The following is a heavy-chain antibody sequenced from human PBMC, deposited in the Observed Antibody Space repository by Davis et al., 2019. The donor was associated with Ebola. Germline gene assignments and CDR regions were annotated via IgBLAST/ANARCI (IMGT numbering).Heavy chain of an antibody. CDR3: ARSGLSFGVVKYHYGMDV. J-gene: IGHJ6*04. CDR2: ISYDGSYK. Sequence: PGGSLRLSCAASGFNFRNFAIHWVRQAPGKGLEWVAVISYDGSYKYYADSLKGRFTISRDNSKKTMYLQMNSLRAEDTAVYYCARSGLSFGVVKYHYGMDVWGKGTTVTVSS. D-gene: IGHD3-3*01. V-gene: IGHV3-30*04. CDR1: GFNFRNFA.